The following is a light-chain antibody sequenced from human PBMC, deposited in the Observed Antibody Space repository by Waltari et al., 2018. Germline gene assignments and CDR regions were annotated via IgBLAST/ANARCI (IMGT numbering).Light chain of an antibody. CDR2: WAS. Sequence: DIVMTQSPNSLAVSLGERATINCKYSQSILYNSNDKNYLAWYQQKPGQPPKLLIYWASTRESGFPDRFSGSGSGTDFTLTISSLQAEDVAVYYCQQYYRSRTFGQGTKVEIK. J-gene: IGKJ1*01. CDR3: QQYYRSRT. CDR1: QSILYNSNDKNY. V-gene: IGKV4-1*01.